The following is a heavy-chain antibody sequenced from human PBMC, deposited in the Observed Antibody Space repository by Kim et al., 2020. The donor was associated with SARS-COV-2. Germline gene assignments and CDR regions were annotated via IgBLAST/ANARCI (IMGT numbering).Heavy chain of an antibody. D-gene: IGHD6-13*01. CDR3: ARYGGYSSSWYYYFDY. V-gene: IGHV4-4*02. J-gene: IGHJ4*02. Sequence: SLKSRVTIAVDKSKSQFSLKLSSVTAADTAVYYCARYGGYSSSWYYYFDYWGQGTLATVSS.